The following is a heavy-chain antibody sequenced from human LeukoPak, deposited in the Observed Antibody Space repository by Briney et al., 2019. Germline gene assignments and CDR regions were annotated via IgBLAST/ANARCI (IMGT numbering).Heavy chain of an antibody. CDR1: GFTFSSYW. J-gene: IGHJ4*02. D-gene: IGHD1-26*01. CDR3: ARELVAWERLLGERYFDY. V-gene: IGHV3-7*01. Sequence: GGSLRLSCAASGFTFSSYWMSWVRQAPGKGLEWVANIKQDGSEKYYVDSVKGRFTISRDNAKNSLYLQMNSLRAEDTAVYYCARELVAWERLLGERYFDYWGQGTLVTVSS. CDR2: IKQDGSEK.